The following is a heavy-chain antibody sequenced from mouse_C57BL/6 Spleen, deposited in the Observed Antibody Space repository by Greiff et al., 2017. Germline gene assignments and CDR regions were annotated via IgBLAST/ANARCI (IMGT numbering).Heavy chain of an antibody. CDR2: IYPGDGDT. Sequence: LEESGPELVKPGASVKISCKASGYAFSSSWMNWVKQRPGKGLEWIGRIYPGDGDTNYNGKFKGKATLTADKSSSTAYMQLSSMTSEDSAVYFCARIYDGYYDAMDYWGQGTSVTVSS. D-gene: IGHD2-3*01. CDR3: ARIYDGYYDAMDY. J-gene: IGHJ4*01. CDR1: GYAFSSSW. V-gene: IGHV1-82*01.